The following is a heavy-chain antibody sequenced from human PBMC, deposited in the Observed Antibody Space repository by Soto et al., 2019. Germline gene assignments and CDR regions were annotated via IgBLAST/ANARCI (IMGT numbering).Heavy chain of an antibody. CDR2: ISDDGDST. J-gene: IGHJ6*02. CDR3: AKSLSTAVNYGLDV. V-gene: IGHV3-23*01. CDR1: GFTFSDNA. D-gene: IGHD2-2*01. Sequence: GGSLRLSCGASGFTFSDNAMTWVRQAPGKGLEWVSSISDDGDSTYYADSVKGRFAVSRDNSKNTLFLHMNSLGAEDTAVYYCAKSLSTAVNYGLDVWGQGTSVTVSS.